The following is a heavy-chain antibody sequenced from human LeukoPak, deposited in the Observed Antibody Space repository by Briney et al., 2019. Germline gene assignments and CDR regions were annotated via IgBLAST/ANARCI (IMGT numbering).Heavy chain of an antibody. J-gene: IGHJ6*02. Sequence: GGSLRLSCAASGFTFSSYSMNWVRQAPGKGLEWVSSISSSSSYIYYADSVKGRFTISRDNAKNSLYLQMNSLRAEDTAVYYCARDFGYCSGGSCHGPVDDYHYYGMDVWGQGTTVTVSS. D-gene: IGHD2-15*01. V-gene: IGHV3-21*01. CDR2: ISSSSSYI. CDR1: GFTFSSYS. CDR3: ARDFGYCSGGSCHGPVDDYHYYGMDV.